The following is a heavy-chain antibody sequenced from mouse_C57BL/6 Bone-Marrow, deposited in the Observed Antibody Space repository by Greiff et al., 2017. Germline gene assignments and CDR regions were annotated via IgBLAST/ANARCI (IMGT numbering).Heavy chain of an antibody. Sequence: VQLQQSGAELVRPGSSVKLSCKASGYTFTSYWMDWVKQRPGQGLEWIGNIYPSDSETHYNQKFKDKATLTVDKSSSTAYMQLSSLTSEDSAVYYCARTYYYGSSSDYWGQGTTLTVSS. D-gene: IGHD1-1*01. V-gene: IGHV1-61*01. CDR3: ARTYYYGSSSDY. J-gene: IGHJ2*01. CDR1: GYTFTSYW. CDR2: IYPSDSET.